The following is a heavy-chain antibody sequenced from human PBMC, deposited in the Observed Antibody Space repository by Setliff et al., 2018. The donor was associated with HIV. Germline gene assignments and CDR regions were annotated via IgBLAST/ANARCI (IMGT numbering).Heavy chain of an antibody. CDR2: IHSSGTT. D-gene: IGHD2-15*01. V-gene: IGHV4-61*10. CDR3: ATYSAGEGGRGH. J-gene: IGHJ4*02. Sequence: SETLSLTCTVSGGSISSGSNYWSWIRQPAGKGLEWIGYIHSSGTTHYNPSLSSRVTISFDASKKYFSLKLTSVTAADTAMYYCATYSAGEGGRGHWGQGTLVTVSS. CDR1: GGSISSGSNY.